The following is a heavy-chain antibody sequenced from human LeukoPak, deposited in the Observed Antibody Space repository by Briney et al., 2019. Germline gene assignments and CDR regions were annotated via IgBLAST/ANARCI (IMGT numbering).Heavy chain of an antibody. V-gene: IGHV3-23*01. CDR1: GFTFSSYG. D-gene: IGHD6-19*01. CDR2: ISGSGGST. CDR3: ARGGQWLVN. J-gene: IGHJ4*02. Sequence: GGSLRLSCAASGFTFSSYGMSWVRQAPGKGLEWVSAISGSGGSTYYADSVKGRFTISRDNAKNTLYLQMNSLRAEDTAVYYCARGGQWLVNWGQGTLVTVSS.